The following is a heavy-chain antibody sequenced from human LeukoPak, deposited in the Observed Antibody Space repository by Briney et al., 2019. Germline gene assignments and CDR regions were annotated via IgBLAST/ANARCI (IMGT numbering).Heavy chain of an antibody. CDR3: ASGSSGYDP. CDR2: IYSSGTT. D-gene: IGHD5-12*01. CDR1: GGSISNYY. J-gene: IGHJ5*02. Sequence: SETLSLTCTVSGGSISNYYWSWIRQPAGKGLEWTGRIYSSGTTIYNPSLKSRVTMSVDTSKNQFSLKPSSVTAADTAVYLCASGSSGYDPWGQGTLVTVSS. V-gene: IGHV4-4*07.